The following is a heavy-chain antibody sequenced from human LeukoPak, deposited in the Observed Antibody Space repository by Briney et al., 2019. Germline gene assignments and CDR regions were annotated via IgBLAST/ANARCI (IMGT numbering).Heavy chain of an antibody. V-gene: IGHV3-74*01. CDR3: ARENSSGWYDWFDP. D-gene: IGHD6-19*01. Sequence: GGSLRLSCAASGFTFSSYWMHWVRQAPGKGLVWVSRINSDGSSTSYADSVKGRFTISRDNAKNTLYPQMNSLRAEDTAVYYCARENSSGWYDWFDPWGQGTLVTVSS. CDR1: GFTFSSYW. CDR2: INSDGSST. J-gene: IGHJ5*02.